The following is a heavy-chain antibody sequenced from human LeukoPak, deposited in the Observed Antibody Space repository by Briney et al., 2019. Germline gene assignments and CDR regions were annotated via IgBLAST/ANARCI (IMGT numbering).Heavy chain of an antibody. CDR3: ARAPVPSSSRNQFDY. CDR1: GYTFTSYD. Sequence: GSSVKVSCKASGYTFTSYDINWVRQATGQGLEWMGWMNPNSGNTGYAQKFQGRVTITRNTSISTAYMELSSLRSEDTAVYYCARAPVPSSSRNQFDYWGQGTLVTVSS. J-gene: IGHJ4*02. D-gene: IGHD6-6*01. CDR2: MNPNSGNT. V-gene: IGHV1-8*03.